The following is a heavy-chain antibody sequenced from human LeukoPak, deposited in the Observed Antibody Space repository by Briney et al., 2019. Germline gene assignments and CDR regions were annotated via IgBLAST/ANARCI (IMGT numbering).Heavy chain of an antibody. D-gene: IGHD3-22*01. CDR3: ARRGYYDSSGYYSGYY. Sequence: SETLSLTCTVSGGSISSSSYYWGWIRQPPGKGLEWIGSIYYSGSTCYNPSLKSRVTISVDTSKNQFSLKLSSVTAADTAVYYCARRGYYDSSGYYSGYYWGQGTLVTVSS. CDR2: IYYSGST. J-gene: IGHJ4*02. V-gene: IGHV4-39*01. CDR1: GGSISSSSYY.